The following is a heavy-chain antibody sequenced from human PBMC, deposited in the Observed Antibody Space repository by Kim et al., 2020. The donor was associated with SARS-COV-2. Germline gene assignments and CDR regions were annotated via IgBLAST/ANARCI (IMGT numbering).Heavy chain of an antibody. J-gene: IGHJ4*02. Sequence: ADAGKGRFTISSDNSKNTLYLQMNSLRAEDTAVYYCAKKYCSGGSCYSDYWGQGTLVTVSS. D-gene: IGHD2-15*01. CDR3: AKKYCSGGSCYSDY. V-gene: IGHV3-23*01.